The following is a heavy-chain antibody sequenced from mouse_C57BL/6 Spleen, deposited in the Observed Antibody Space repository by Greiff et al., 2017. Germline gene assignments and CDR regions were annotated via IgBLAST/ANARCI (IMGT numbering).Heavy chain of an antibody. J-gene: IGHJ4*01. V-gene: IGHV1-59*01. CDR3: ARRYYGYDFYAMDD. CDR2: IDPSDSYT. Sequence: VQLQQPGAELVRPGTSVKLSCKASGYTFTSYWMHWVKQRPGQGLEWIGVIDPSDSYTNYNQKFKGKATLTVDTSSSTAYMQLSSLTSEDAAVYYCARRYYGYDFYAMDDWGQGTSVTVSS. D-gene: IGHD2-2*01. CDR1: GYTFTSYW.